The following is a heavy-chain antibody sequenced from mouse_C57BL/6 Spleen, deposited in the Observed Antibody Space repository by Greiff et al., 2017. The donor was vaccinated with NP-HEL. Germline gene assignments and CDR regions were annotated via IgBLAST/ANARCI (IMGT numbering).Heavy chain of an antibody. J-gene: IGHJ2*01. CDR2: IYPGDGDT. D-gene: IGHD2-3*01. CDR1: GYAFSSSW. V-gene: IGHV1-82*01. CDR3: AIYDGYPYYFDY. Sequence: QVQLKESGPELVKPGASVKISCKASGYAFSSSWMNWVKQRPGKGLEWIGRIYPGDGDTNYNGKFKGKATLTADKSSSTAYMQLSSLTSEDSAVYFCAIYDGYPYYFDYWGQGTTLTVSS.